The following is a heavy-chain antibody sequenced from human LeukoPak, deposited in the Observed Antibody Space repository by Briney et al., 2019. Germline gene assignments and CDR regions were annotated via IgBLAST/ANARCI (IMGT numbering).Heavy chain of an antibody. D-gene: IGHD2-2*01. CDR1: GFTFSGSA. J-gene: IGHJ6*03. CDR3: TRPSGIVVVPAAAPLLDYYMDV. V-gene: IGHV3-73*01. Sequence: GGSLKLSCAASGFTFSGSAMHWVRQASGKGLEWVGRIRSKANSYATAYAASVKGRFTISRDDSKNMAYLQMNSLKTEDTAVYYCTRPSGIVVVPAAAPLLDYYMDVWGKGTTVTVSS. CDR2: IRSKANSYAT.